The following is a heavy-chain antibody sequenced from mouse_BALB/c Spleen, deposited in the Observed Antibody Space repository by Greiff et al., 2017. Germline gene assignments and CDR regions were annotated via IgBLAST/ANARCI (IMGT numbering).Heavy chain of an antibody. CDR2: IWGDGST. J-gene: IGHJ2*01. Sequence: QVQLKESGPGLVAPSQSLSITCTVSGFSLTGYGVNWVRQPPGKGLEWLGMIWGDGSTDYNSALKSRLSISKDNSKSQVFLKMNSLQTDDTARYYCARIYYYGSSYFFFDYWGQGTTLTVSS. CDR3: ARIYYYGSSYFFFDY. CDR1: GFSLTGYG. V-gene: IGHV2-6-7*01. D-gene: IGHD1-1*01.